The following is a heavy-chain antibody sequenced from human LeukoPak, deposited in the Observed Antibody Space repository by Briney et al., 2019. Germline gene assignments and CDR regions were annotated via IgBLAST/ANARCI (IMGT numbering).Heavy chain of an antibody. V-gene: IGHV3-74*01. CDR1: GFTFSSHW. CDR2: INGDGSDP. J-gene: IGHJ6*03. Sequence: GGSLRLSCAASGFTFSSHWTHWVRQAPGKGLVWVSGINGDGSDPIYADSVKGRFTIFRDNGKNTLYLQMNSLRSEDTALYYCARELGDMDVWGEGTTVTVFS. D-gene: IGHD3-3*01. CDR3: ARELGDMDV.